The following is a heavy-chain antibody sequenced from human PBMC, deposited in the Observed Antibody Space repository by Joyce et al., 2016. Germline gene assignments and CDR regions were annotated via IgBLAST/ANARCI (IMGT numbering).Heavy chain of an antibody. CDR3: ARAVTKGTVDY. J-gene: IGHJ4*02. Sequence: EVQLVESGGGLVQPGGSLRLSCAASGFNFGIYWMSWVRHVPGKGLEWVANRNQDGSEKDYVDSMEGRFTISRDNAKNSLYLQMNSLRVEDTAVYYCARAVTKGTVDYWGQGTLVTVSS. V-gene: IGHV3-7*01. CDR1: GFNFGIYW. CDR2: RNQDGSEK. D-gene: IGHD4-17*01.